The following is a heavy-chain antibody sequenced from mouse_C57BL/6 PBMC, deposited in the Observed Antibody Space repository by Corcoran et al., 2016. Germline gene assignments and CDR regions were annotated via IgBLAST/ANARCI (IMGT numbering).Heavy chain of an antibody. CDR1: GYTFTDYY. J-gene: IGHJ3*01. CDR3: ARIYYGNYLFAY. V-gene: IGHV1-26*01. D-gene: IGHD2-1*01. Sequence: EVQLQQSGPELVKPGASVKISCKASGYTFTDYYMNWVKQSHGKSLEWIGDINPNNGGTSYNQKFKGKATLTVDKSSSTAYMELRSLTSEDSAVYYCARIYYGNYLFAYWGQGTLVTVSA. CDR2: INPNNGGT.